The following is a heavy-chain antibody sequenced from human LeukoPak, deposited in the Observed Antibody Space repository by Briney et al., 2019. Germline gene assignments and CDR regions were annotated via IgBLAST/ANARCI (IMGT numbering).Heavy chain of an antibody. CDR1: GFAFSSYA. Sequence: ASLRLSCAASGFAFSSYAMIWVPQAPGKGLEWVSAISGSGGSTYYADSVKGRFTISRDNSRTTLYLQMNSLRAEDTAVYYCAKPLRFLKDYFDYWGQGTLVTVSS. V-gene: IGHV3-23*01. D-gene: IGHD3-3*01. CDR2: ISGSGGST. CDR3: AKPLRFLKDYFDY. J-gene: IGHJ4*02.